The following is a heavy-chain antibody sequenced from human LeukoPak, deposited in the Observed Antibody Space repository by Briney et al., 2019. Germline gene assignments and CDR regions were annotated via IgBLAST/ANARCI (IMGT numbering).Heavy chain of an antibody. Sequence: GASVKVSCKASGYTFIDYYIHWVRQAPGQGLEWMGWINPNSGGTNYAQKFQGRVTITRDTSISTAYMELSRLRSDDTAVYYCANAHGCGGDCYSLDCWGQGTLVTVSS. J-gene: IGHJ4*02. CDR2: INPNSGGT. CDR3: ANAHGCGGDCYSLDC. D-gene: IGHD2-21*01. CDR1: GYTFIDYY. V-gene: IGHV1-2*02.